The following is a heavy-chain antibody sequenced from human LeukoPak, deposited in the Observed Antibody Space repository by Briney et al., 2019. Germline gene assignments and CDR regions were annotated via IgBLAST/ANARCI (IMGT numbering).Heavy chain of an antibody. Sequence: PSETLSLTCTVSGGSISSSRYYWGWIRQSPGKGLEWVGSIYYSGSTYYNPSLKSRVTISVDTPKNQFSLKLSSVTAADTAVYYCARELGRFGESGYYMDVWGKGTTVTVSS. CDR2: IYYSGST. V-gene: IGHV4-39*07. CDR3: ARELGRFGESGYYMDV. J-gene: IGHJ6*03. CDR1: GGSISSSRYY. D-gene: IGHD3-10*01.